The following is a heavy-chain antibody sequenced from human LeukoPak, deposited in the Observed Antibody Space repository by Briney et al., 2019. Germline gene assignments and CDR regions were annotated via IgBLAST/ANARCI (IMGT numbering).Heavy chain of an antibody. CDR1: GGSISSGDYY. V-gene: IGHV4-30-4*08. J-gene: IGHJ6*03. D-gene: IGHD2-2*01. CDR2: IYYSGST. Sequence: PSQTLSLTCTVSGGSISSGDYYWSWIRQPPGKGLEWIGYIYYSGSTYYNPSLKSRVTISVDTSKNQFSLKLSSVTAADTAVYYCARDGYCSSTSCYGDYYYYMDVWGKGTTVTVSS. CDR3: ARDGYCSSTSCYGDYYYYMDV.